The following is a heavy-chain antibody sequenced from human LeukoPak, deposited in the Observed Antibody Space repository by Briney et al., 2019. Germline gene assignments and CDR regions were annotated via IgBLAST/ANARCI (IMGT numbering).Heavy chain of an antibody. V-gene: IGHV3-11*04. CDR1: GFTFSDYY. CDR3: ARVKRGDYYFDY. D-gene: IGHD2-21*01. CDR2: ISSSGSTI. Sequence: SGGSLRLSCAASGFTFSDYYMSWIRQAPGKGLEWVSYISSSGSTIFYADSVKGRFTISRDNAKNSLYLQMNSLRAEDAAVYYCARVKRGDYYFDYWGQGTLVTLSS. J-gene: IGHJ4*02.